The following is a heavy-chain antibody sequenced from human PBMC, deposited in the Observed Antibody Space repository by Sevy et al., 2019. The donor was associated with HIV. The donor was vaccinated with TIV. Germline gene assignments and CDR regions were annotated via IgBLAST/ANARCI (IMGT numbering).Heavy chain of an antibody. CDR2: IKSDGSST. D-gene: IGHD1-26*01. Sequence: GGSLRLSCAASGFTFSSYWMHWVRQVPGKGLVWVSRIKSDGSSTSYADSVKGRFTMSRDNAKNTLYLQMTSLRAQDTAVYYCASDRSGSYHVSDNWFDPWGQGTLVNVSS. CDR1: GFTFSSYW. J-gene: IGHJ5*02. V-gene: IGHV3-74*01. CDR3: ASDRSGSYHVSDNWFDP.